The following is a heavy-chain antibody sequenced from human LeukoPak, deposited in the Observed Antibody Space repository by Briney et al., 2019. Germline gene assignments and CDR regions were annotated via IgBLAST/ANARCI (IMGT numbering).Heavy chain of an antibody. CDR2: IYYSGST. CDR3: ARDIYGAFDI. J-gene: IGHJ3*02. CDR1: GGSISSYY. D-gene: IGHD4-17*01. Sequence: PSETLSLTCTVSGGSISSYYWSWIRQPPGKGLEWIGYIYYSGSTNYNPSLKSRVTISVDTSKNQFSLKLSSVIAADTAVYYCARDIYGAFDIWGQGTMVTFSS. V-gene: IGHV4-59*01.